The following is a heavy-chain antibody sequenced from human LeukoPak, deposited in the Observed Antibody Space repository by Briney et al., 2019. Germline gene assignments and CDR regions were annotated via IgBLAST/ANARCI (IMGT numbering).Heavy chain of an antibody. Sequence: GGSLRLSCAASGFTVANFAIAWVRQAPGKGLEWVAAIGGDADGTTYPDRVRGRFFLSRDSSKNTLYLQMNVLTVEDTAVYHCVHPTGEGWFYFPYWGQGTPVTVSS. J-gene: IGHJ4*02. V-gene: IGHV3-23*01. D-gene: IGHD7-27*01. CDR2: IGGDADGT. CDR1: GFTVANFA. CDR3: VHPTGEGWFYFPY.